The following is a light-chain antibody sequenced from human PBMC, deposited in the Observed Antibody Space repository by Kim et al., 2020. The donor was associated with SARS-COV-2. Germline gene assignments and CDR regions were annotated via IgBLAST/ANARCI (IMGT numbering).Light chain of an antibody. J-gene: IGKJ1*01. Sequence: VLTQSPLTLSVSPGERATLSCRAGQSIGSNLAWYQQTTGQPPRLLIYGASTRATGIPARFSGSGSGTEFTLTISSLQSEDFAVYFCKQYDFWTWTFGQGTKGKIK. CDR2: GAS. CDR3: KQYDFWTWT. CDR1: QSIGSN. V-gene: IGKV3-15*01.